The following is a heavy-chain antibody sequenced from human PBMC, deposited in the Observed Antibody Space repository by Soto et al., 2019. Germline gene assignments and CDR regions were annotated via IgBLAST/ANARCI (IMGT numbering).Heavy chain of an antibody. CDR3: ARVTDPFSSFNPYYFDS. V-gene: IGHV3-30-3*01. Sequence: QVQLVESGGGVVQPGRSLRLSCVASGFTFSTYTMYWVRQAPGKGLEWVALISNDGVDKYLADSVKCRFTISRDNSKNTLFLQMNSLRGEDTAVYFCARVTDPFSSFNPYYFDSWGQGTLVTVSS. CDR2: ISNDGVDK. CDR1: GFTFSTYT. J-gene: IGHJ4*02. D-gene: IGHD6-6*01.